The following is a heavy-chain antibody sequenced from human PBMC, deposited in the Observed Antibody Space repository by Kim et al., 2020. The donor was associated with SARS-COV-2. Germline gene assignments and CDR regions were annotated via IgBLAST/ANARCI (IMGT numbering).Heavy chain of an antibody. J-gene: IGHJ4*02. CDR2: IYPGDSNT. D-gene: IGHD2-8*02. Sequence: GESLKISCKASGYSFTNFWIGWVRQMPGKGLEWMGIIYPGDSNTRYSPSFQGQVTISADTSINTASLYWSSLKASDTAMYYCVRRLYCAGGACYWGPFDYWVQGTLVTVSS. CDR3: VRRLYCAGGACYWGPFDY. V-gene: IGHV5-51*01. CDR1: GYSFTNFW.